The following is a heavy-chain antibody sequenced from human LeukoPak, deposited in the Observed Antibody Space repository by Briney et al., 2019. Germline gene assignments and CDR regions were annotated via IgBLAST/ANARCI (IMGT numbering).Heavy chain of an antibody. V-gene: IGHV4-39*07. CDR2: IFYSGST. CDR1: SGSISTSNYY. D-gene: IGHD3-22*01. Sequence: SETLSLTCTVSSGSISTSNYYWGWVRQPPGKALEWIGNIFYSGSTNYNPSLKSRVTISVDTSKNQFSLKLSSVTAADTAVYYCARRLEYYYDSSGYYYAARAYFDYWGQGTLVTVSS. J-gene: IGHJ4*02. CDR3: ARRLEYYYDSSGYYYAARAYFDY.